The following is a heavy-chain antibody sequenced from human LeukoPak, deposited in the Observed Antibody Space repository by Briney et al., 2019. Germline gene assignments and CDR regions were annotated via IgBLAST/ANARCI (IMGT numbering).Heavy chain of an antibody. CDR3: ARALPIDY. Sequence: GGSLRLSCAASGFTFNSYALNWVRQAPGEGLEWVSYISSSGSTTYCADSVKGRFTISRDNTENSLYLQMNSLRAEDTAVYCCARALPIDYWGQRTLVTVSS. CDR1: GFTFNSYA. J-gene: IGHJ4*02. CDR2: ISSSGSTT. V-gene: IGHV3-48*03.